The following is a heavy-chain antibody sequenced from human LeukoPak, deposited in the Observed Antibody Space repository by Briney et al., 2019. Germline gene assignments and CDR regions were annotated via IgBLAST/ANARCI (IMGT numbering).Heavy chain of an antibody. CDR2: IYYSGST. V-gene: IGHV4-59*01. J-gene: IGHJ6*03. CDR3: ARGTATIYCSGGSCYSSNYYYYIDV. CDR1: GGSISSYY. Sequence: SETLSLTCTVSGGSISSYYWSWIRQPPGKGLEWIGYIYYSGSTNYNPSLKSRVTISVDTSKNQFSLKLSSVTAADTAVYYCARGTATIYCSGGSCYSSNYYYYIDVWGKGTTVTISS. D-gene: IGHD2-15*01.